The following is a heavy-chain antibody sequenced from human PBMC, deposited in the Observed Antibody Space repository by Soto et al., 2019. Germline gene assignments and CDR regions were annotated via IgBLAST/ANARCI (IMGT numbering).Heavy chain of an antibody. D-gene: IGHD6-19*01. CDR3: AIDRSYSSDWAVTPFDY. J-gene: IGHJ4*02. CDR1: GSTFSNFA. V-gene: IGHV3-23*01. Sequence: EMQLLESGGGLVQPGGSLRLSCAVSGSTFSNFAMSWVRQAPGKGLEWVALISGSGASTSYADSAKGRFTVSRDNSKNTLYLQMNTLGADDTAVYYCAIDRSYSSDWAVTPFDYWGQGTLVTVSS. CDR2: ISGSGAST.